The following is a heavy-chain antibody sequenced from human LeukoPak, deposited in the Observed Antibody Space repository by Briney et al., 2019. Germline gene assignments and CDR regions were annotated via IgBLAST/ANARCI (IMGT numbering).Heavy chain of an antibody. CDR3: ARVDTAAVWRGGWFDP. V-gene: IGHV1-69*04. J-gene: IGHJ5*02. CDR2: IIPILGIA. Sequence: SLKVSCKASGGTFSSYAISWVRQAPGQGLEWLGRIIPILGIASYAQKFQGRVTFTADKSTSTAYMELSSLRSEDTAVYYCARVDTAAVWRGGWFDPWGQGTLVTVSS. D-gene: IGHD5-18*01. CDR1: GGTFSSYA.